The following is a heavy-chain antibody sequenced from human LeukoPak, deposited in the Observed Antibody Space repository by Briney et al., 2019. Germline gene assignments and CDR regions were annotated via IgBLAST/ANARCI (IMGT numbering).Heavy chain of an antibody. D-gene: IGHD4-17*01. CDR1: GYTFTSYG. CDR2: MKAYNDNT. J-gene: IGHJ4*02. V-gene: IGHV1-18*01. Sequence: ASVKVSCKASGYTFTSYGISWVRQAPGQGLEWMGWMKAYNDNTNYAQKFQGRVTMTTDTPTSTAYMELRNLRSDDTAVYYCAREPTVTNGGGNFFDYWGQGTLVTVSS. CDR3: AREPTVTNGGGNFFDY.